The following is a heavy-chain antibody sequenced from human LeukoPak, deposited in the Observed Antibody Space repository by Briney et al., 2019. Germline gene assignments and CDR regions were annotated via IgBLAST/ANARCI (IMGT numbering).Heavy chain of an antibody. V-gene: IGHV5-51*03. J-gene: IGHJ4*02. CDR1: GYSFTSYW. D-gene: IGHD4-23*01. CDR2: IYPGDYDT. CDR3: ARLYGGGQLVGHYFDY. Sequence: KPGESLKISCKGSGYSFTSYWIGWVRQMPGKGLEGMGIIYPGDYDTIYRPSFQRQVTISADKSISTAYLQWSSLKASDTAMYYCARLYGGGQLVGHYFDYWGQGTLVTVSS.